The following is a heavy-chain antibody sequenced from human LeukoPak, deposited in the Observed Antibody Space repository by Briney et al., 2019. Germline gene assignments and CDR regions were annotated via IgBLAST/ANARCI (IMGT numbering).Heavy chain of an antibody. CDR2: FDPEDGET. J-gene: IGHJ4*02. Sequence: ASVKVSCKVSGYTLTELSMHWVRQAPGKGLEWMGGFDPEDGETIYAQKFQGRVTMTEDTSTDTAYMELSTLRSEDTAVYYCATGFVAAAGSKEYYFDYWGQGTLVTVSS. CDR3: ATGFVAAAGSKEYYFDY. CDR1: GYTLTELS. D-gene: IGHD6-13*01. V-gene: IGHV1-24*01.